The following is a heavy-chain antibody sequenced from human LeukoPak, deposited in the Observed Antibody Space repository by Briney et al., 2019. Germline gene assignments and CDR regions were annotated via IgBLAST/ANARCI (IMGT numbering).Heavy chain of an antibody. V-gene: IGHV4-30-4*08. CDR3: ASSYCSSTSYYPPNY. CDR2: IYYSGST. D-gene: IGHD2-2*01. J-gene: IGHJ4*02. Sequence: SETLSLTCTVSGGSISSGDYYWSWIRQPPGKGLEWIGYIYYSGSTYYNPSLKSRVTISVDTSKNQFSLKLSSVTAADTAVYYCASSYCSSTSYYPPNYWGQGTLVTVSS. CDR1: GGSISSGDYY.